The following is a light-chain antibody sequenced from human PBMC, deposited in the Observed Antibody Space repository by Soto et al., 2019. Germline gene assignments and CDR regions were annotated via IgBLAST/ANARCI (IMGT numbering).Light chain of an antibody. Sequence: EIVMTQSPSTLSVSPGERATLSCRASQTVISNLAWYQQKPGQAPRLLIYGASTRATGIPARFSGSGSGTEFTLTIISLLSADYAVNYCQQYAKWSPRTFGQGTKVDIK. V-gene: IGKV3-15*01. J-gene: IGKJ1*01. CDR2: GAS. CDR1: QTVISN. CDR3: QQYAKWSPRT.